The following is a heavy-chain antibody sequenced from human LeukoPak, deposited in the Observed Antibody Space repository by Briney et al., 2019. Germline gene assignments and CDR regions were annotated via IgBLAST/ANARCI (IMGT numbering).Heavy chain of an antibody. CDR3: ARRHYYDSSGYYYDYFDY. J-gene: IGHJ4*02. D-gene: IGHD3-22*01. CDR1: GGSISSGDYY. V-gene: IGHV4-30-4*08. Sequence: SETLSLTRTVSGGSISSGDYYWSWIRQPPGKGLEWIGYIYYSGSTYYNPSLKSRVTISVDTSKNQFSLKLSSVTAADTAVYYCARRHYYDSSGYYYDYFDYWGQGTLVTVSS. CDR2: IYYSGST.